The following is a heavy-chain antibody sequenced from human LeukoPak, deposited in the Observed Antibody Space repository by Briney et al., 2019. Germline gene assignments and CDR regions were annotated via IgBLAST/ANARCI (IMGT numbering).Heavy chain of an antibody. CDR3: AKDLSPRFDYDLPMDV. CDR2: ISGSGGST. CDR1: GFIVSNNY. J-gene: IGHJ6*03. V-gene: IGHV3-23*01. Sequence: PGGSLRLSCAASGFIVSNNYINWVRQAPGKGLEWVSAISGSGGSTYYADSVKGRFTISRDNSKNTLYLQMNSLRAEDTAVYYCAKDLSPRFDYDLPMDVWGKGTTVTVSS. D-gene: IGHD3-16*01.